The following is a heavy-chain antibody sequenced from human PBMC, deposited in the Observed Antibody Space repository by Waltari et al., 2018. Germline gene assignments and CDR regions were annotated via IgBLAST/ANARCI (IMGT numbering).Heavy chain of an antibody. D-gene: IGHD1-26*01. Sequence: QLQLQESGPGLVKPSETLSLTCTVSGGSVSTGTNYWGWIRQPPGKGLEWIGTIYYTGNAYDNPSLKSRTTMSVDTSRNQFSLKLTSVTAADTAVYYCARELAAGGATGYWGQGTLVTVSS. CDR3: ARELAAGGATGY. V-gene: IGHV4-39*02. J-gene: IGHJ4*02. CDR2: IYYTGNA. CDR1: GGSVSTGTNY.